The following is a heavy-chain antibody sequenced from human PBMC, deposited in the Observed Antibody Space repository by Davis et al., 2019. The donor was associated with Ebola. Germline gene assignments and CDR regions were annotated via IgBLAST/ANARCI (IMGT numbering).Heavy chain of an antibody. V-gene: IGHV3-23*01. Sequence: PGGSLRLSCAVSGFTFNKYAMGWVRQTPERGLEWVSSINDGGDYTYYADSVKGRFTISRDNSKNTLYLQMNGLRPEDTAAYFCARVQTSDFYYDGMDVWGQGTTVTVSS. J-gene: IGHJ6*02. CDR3: ARVQTSDFYYDGMDV. CDR2: INDGGDYT. D-gene: IGHD2-2*01. CDR1: GFTFNKYA.